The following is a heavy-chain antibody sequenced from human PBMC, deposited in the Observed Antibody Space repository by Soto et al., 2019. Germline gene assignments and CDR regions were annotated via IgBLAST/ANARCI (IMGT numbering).Heavy chain of an antibody. D-gene: IGHD2-15*01. V-gene: IGHV6-1*01. CDR3: ARDDCSGGSCYGAFDI. J-gene: IGHJ3*02. CDR2: TYYRSKWYN. CDR1: GDSVSSNSAA. Sequence: KQSQTLSLTCAISGDSVSSNSAAWNWIRQSPSRGLEWLGRTYYRSKWYNDYAVSVKSRITINPDTSKNQFSLQLNSVTPEDTAVYYCARDDCSGGSCYGAFDIWGQGTMVTVSS.